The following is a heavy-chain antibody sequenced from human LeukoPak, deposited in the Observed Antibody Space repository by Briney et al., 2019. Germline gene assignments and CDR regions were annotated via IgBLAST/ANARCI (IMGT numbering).Heavy chain of an antibody. V-gene: IGHV4-59*01. CDR3: ARDRSGSSLIDY. Sequence: SETLSLTCTVSGGSISSYYWSWIRQPPGKGLEWIGYIYYSGSTNYNPSLKSRVTISVDTSKNQFSLKLSSVTAADTAVYYCARDRSGSSLIDYWGQGTLVTVSS. CDR2: IYYSGST. CDR1: GGSISSYY. D-gene: IGHD2-15*01. J-gene: IGHJ4*02.